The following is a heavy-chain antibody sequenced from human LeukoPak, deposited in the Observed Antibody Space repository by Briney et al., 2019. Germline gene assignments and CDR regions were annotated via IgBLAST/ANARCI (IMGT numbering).Heavy chain of an antibody. CDR2: IKQDGSEK. Sequence: GGSLRLSCAASGLTFSSYWMSWVRQAPGKGLEWVANIKQDGSEKYYVDSVKGRFTISRDNAKNSLYLQMNSLRAEDTAVYYCARARRPYYYYGMDVWGQGTTVTVSS. V-gene: IGHV3-7*03. CDR3: ARARRPYYYYGMDV. CDR1: GLTFSSYW. J-gene: IGHJ6*02.